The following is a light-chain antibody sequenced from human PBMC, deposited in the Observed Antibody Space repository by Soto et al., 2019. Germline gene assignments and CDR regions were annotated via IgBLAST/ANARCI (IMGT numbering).Light chain of an antibody. CDR2: EVS. CDR1: SSDIGSNNY. CDR3: SSYTTTTRL. V-gene: IGLV2-14*01. J-gene: IGLJ3*02. Sequence: QSALPQPASVSGSPGQSITISCTGTSSDIGSNNYVSWFQQRPGKVPTLIIYEVSNRPSGVSTHFSGSKSGNTASLTISGLLPEDEAEYYCSSYTTTTRLFGGGTKLTVL.